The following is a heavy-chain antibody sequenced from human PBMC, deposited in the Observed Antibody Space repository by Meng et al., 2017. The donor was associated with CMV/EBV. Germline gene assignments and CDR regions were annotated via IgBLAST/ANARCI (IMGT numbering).Heavy chain of an antibody. CDR1: GFTFKRHW. J-gene: IGHJ4*02. CDR3: VRDDDRYGLDY. Sequence: GESLKISCAASGFTFKRHWMHWVRQAPGKGPGCVARIKIDGTYRDYAGFVKGRFTISRDNAKDMVYLQMTSLRDDDSGVYHCVRDDDRYGLDYWGRGSLVTVSS. D-gene: IGHD5-18*01. V-gene: IGHV3-74*01. CDR2: IKIDGTYR.